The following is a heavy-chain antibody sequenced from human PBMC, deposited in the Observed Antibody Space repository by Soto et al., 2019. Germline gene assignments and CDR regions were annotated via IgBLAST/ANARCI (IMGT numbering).Heavy chain of an antibody. D-gene: IGHD3-3*01. V-gene: IGHV3-23*01. CDR1: GFTLGIHA. CDR3: AKGTPDPRDIYDFWSGYYDS. CDR2: ISGSGGST. J-gene: IGHJ4*02. Sequence: GGSLRLSCVASGFTLGIHAISWVRPAPRKGLEWVSAISGSGGSTYYADSVKGRFTISRDNSKNTLYLQMNGLRAEDTAVYYCAKGTPDPRDIYDFWSGYYDSWGQGTLVTVSS.